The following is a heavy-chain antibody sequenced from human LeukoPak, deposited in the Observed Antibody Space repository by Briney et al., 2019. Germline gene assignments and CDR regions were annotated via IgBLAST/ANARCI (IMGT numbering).Heavy chain of an antibody. CDR3: ARGRGYDRTGYVYYFDF. J-gene: IGHJ4*02. D-gene: IGHD3-22*01. CDR1: GYSFTSYD. V-gene: IGHV1-8*01. CDR2: MNPNSGNT. Sequence: ASVKVSCKASGYSFTSYDINWVRQAPGQGFEWAGWMNPNSGNTGHAQEFQGRVTMTSDTSMSTAYMELSSLRYEDTAVYYCARGRGYDRTGYVYYFDFWGQGTLVTVSS.